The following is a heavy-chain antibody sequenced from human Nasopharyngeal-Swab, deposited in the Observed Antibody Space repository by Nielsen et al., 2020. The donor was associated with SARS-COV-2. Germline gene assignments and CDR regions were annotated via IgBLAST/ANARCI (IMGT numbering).Heavy chain of an antibody. CDR1: GFTFSSYS. CDR2: ISSSSSYI. Sequence: GESLKISCAASGFTFSSYSMNWVRQAPGKGLEWVSSISSSSSYIYYADSVKGRFTISRDNPKNTLYLQMNSLRAEDTAVYYCAKLGIAVAGSDYWGQGTLVTVSS. CDR3: AKLGIAVAGSDY. V-gene: IGHV3-21*01. D-gene: IGHD6-19*01. J-gene: IGHJ4*02.